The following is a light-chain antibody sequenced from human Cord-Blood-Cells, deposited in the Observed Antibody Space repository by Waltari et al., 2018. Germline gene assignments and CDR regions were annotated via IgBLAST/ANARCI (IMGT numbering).Light chain of an antibody. V-gene: IGKV3-15*01. CDR3: QQYNNWPLT. CDR2: GAY. J-gene: IGKJ4*01. Sequence: EIVMTQSPATLSVSPGERATLSCRASQRVSSNLAWYQQKPGQAPRLLIYGAYTRATGIPARFSGSGSGTEFTLTISSLQSEDFAVYYCQQYNNWPLTFGGGTKVEIK. CDR1: QRVSSN.